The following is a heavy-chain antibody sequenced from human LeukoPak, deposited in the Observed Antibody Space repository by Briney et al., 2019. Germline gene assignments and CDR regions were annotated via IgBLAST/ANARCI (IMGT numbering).Heavy chain of an antibody. Sequence: VASVKVSCKASGYTFTGYYMHWVRQAPGQGLEWMGRINPNSGGTNYAQKFQGRVTMTRDTSISTAYMELNSLRSEDTAVYYCARVLWFGHLYNWFDPWGQGTLVTVSS. CDR1: GYTFTGYY. CDR3: ARVLWFGHLYNWFDP. CDR2: INPNSGGT. J-gene: IGHJ5*02. V-gene: IGHV1-2*06. D-gene: IGHD3-10*01.